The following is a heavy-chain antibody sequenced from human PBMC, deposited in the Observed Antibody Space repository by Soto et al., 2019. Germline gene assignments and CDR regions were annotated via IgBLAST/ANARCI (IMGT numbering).Heavy chain of an antibody. J-gene: IGHJ4*02. Sequence: PGGSLRLSCAASGFTFSSYEMNWVRQAPGKGLEWVSYISSSGSTIYYADSVKGRFTISRDNAKNSLYLQMNSLRAEDTAVYYCARPRYYYDSSGLFYWGQGTLVTVSS. CDR2: ISSSGSTI. D-gene: IGHD3-22*01. V-gene: IGHV3-48*03. CDR1: GFTFSSYE. CDR3: ARPRYYYDSSGLFY.